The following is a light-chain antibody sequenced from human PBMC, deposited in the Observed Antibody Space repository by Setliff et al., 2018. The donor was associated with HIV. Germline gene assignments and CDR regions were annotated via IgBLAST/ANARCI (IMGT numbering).Light chain of an antibody. Sequence: SALTQPASVSGSPGQSITISCAGTSSDVGSYNFVSWYQQHPGKAPKLIIYEVSKWPSGVSNHFSGSKSGNTASLTISGLQTEDEAEYYCCSYASTGSFVFGTGTKVTVL. CDR3: CSYASTGSFV. V-gene: IGLV2-23*02. CDR2: EVS. J-gene: IGLJ1*01. CDR1: SSDVGSYNF.